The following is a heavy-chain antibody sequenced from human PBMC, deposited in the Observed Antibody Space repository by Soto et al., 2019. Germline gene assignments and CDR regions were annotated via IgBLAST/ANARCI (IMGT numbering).Heavy chain of an antibody. CDR3: ITDDGGYSYGYNSSY. CDR1: GFTFSNAW. Sequence: PGGSLRLSCAASGFTFSNAWMNWVRQAPGKGLEWVGRIKSKTDGGTTDYAAPVKGRFTISRDDSKNTLYLQMNSLKTEDTAVYYCITDDGGYSYGYNSSYWGQGTLVTVSS. CDR2: IKSKTDGGTT. D-gene: IGHD5-18*01. J-gene: IGHJ4*02. V-gene: IGHV3-15*07.